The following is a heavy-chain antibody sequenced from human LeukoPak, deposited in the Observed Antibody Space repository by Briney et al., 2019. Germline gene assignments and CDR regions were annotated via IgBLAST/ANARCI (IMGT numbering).Heavy chain of an antibody. CDR3: ARVGYYYGSGSNHWFDP. CDR2: IYHSGST. CDR1: GYSISSGYY. V-gene: IGHV4-38-2*02. Sequence: SETLSLTCTVSGYSISSGYYWGWIRQPPGKGLEWIGSIYHSGSTYYNPSLKSRVTISVDTPKNQFSLKLSSVTAADTAVYYCARVGYYYGSGSNHWFDPWGQGTLVTVSS. D-gene: IGHD3-10*01. J-gene: IGHJ5*02.